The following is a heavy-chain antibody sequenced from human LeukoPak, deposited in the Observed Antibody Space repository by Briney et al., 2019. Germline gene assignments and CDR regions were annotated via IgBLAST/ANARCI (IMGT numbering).Heavy chain of an antibody. Sequence: SGPTLVKPTQTLTLTCTFSGFSLSTSGVGVGWIRQPPGKALEWLALIYWNDDKRYSPSLKSRLTITKDTSKNQVVLTMTNMDPVDTATYYCAHSGLHHYDILDWFDPWGQGTLVTVSS. J-gene: IGHJ5*02. V-gene: IGHV2-5*01. CDR2: IYWNDDK. D-gene: IGHD3-9*01. CDR1: GFSLSTSGVG. CDR3: AHSGLHHYDILDWFDP.